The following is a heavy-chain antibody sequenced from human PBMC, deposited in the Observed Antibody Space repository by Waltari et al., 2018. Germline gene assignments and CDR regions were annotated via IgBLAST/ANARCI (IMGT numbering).Heavy chain of an antibody. V-gene: IGHV4-39*01. CDR1: GGSISSSSYY. CDR2: IYYSGST. J-gene: IGHJ5*02. CDR3: ARVEYFDWLSAWFDP. D-gene: IGHD3-9*01. Sequence: QLQLQESGPGLVKPSETLSLTCTVSGGSISSSSYYWGWIRQPPGKGLEWIGSIYYSGSTYYNPSLKSRVTISVDTSKNQFSLKLSSVTAADTAVYYCARVEYFDWLSAWFDPWGQGTLVTVSS.